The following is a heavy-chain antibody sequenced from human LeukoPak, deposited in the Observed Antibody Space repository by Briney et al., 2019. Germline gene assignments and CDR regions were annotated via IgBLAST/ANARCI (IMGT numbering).Heavy chain of an antibody. CDR3: ARVVAGTADY. Sequence: ASVKVSCKAPGYIFSSYYMHWVRQAPGQGLEWMGIINPSSGRRIDAQRFQGRVTITRNTSISTAYMGLSSLRSEDTAVYYCARVVAGTADYWGQGTLVTVSS. CDR1: GYIFSSYY. J-gene: IGHJ4*02. CDR2: INPSSGRR. V-gene: IGHV1-46*01. D-gene: IGHD6-19*01.